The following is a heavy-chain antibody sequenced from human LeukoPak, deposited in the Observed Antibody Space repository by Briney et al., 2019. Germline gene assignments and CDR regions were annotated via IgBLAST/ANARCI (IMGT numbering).Heavy chain of an antibody. CDR2: ISCSGITI. Sequence: PGGSLRLSCEASGFTFSDYSMSWIRQAPGKGLEWVSYISCSGITIYYADSVKGRFTISRDNAKTSLFLQMDSLRAEDTAVYYCASGSAYYDSSGYYWGRFDYWGQGTLVTVSS. CDR3: ASGSAYYDSSGYYWGRFDY. D-gene: IGHD3-22*01. CDR1: GFTFSDYS. V-gene: IGHV3-11*01. J-gene: IGHJ4*02.